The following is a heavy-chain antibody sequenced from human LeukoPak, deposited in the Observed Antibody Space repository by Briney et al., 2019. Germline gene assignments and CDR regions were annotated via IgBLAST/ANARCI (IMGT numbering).Heavy chain of an antibody. CDR1: GYSFTSYW. CDR2: IYPGDSDT. CDR3: ARPIGYCTNGVCPLDAFDI. V-gene: IGHV5-51*01. J-gene: IGHJ3*02. D-gene: IGHD2-8*01. Sequence: GESLKISCKGSGYSFTSYWIGWVRQMPGKGLEWMGIIYPGDSDTRYSPSFQGQVTISADKSISTAYLQWSSLKASDTAMYYCARPIGYCTNGVCPLDAFDIWGQGTMVTVSS.